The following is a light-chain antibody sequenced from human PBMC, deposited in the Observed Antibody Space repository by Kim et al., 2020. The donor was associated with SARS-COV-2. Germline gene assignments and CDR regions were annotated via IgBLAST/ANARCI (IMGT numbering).Light chain of an antibody. Sequence: EIVLTQSPGTLSLSPGERATLSCRASQSVSSSYLAWYQQKPGQAPRLLIYGASSRATGIPDRFSGSGSGTDFTITISRLEPEDFAMYYCQQYGSPPPYTFGQGTKLEI. CDR3: QQYGSPPPYT. CDR2: GAS. CDR1: QSVSSSY. V-gene: IGKV3-20*01. J-gene: IGKJ2*01.